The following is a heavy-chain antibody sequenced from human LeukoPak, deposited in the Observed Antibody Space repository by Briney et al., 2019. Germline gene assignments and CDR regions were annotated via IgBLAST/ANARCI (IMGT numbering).Heavy chain of an antibody. CDR3: AKDEAIDYGDYERTYYGMDV. J-gene: IGHJ6*02. CDR2: ISYDGSNK. Sequence: QAGGSLRLSCAASGFTFSDYYMSWVRQAPGKGLEWVAVISYDGSNKYYADSVKGRFTISRDNSKNTLYLQMNSLRAEDTAVYYCAKDEAIDYGDYERTYYGMDVWGQGTTVTVSS. CDR1: GFTFSDYY. V-gene: IGHV3-30*18. D-gene: IGHD4-17*01.